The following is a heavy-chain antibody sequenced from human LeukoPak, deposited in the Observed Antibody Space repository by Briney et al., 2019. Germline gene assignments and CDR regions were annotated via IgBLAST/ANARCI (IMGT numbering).Heavy chain of an antibody. V-gene: IGHV4-59*12. D-gene: IGHD1-26*01. J-gene: IGHJ6*03. CDR1: GGSISSYY. Sequence: SETLSLTCTVSGGSISSYYWSWIRQPPGKGLEWIGYIYYSGSTNYNPSLKSRVTISVDTSKNQFSLKLSSVTAADTAVYYCARWGYYYYYMDVWGKGTTVTVSS. CDR3: ARWGYYYYYMDV. CDR2: IYYSGST.